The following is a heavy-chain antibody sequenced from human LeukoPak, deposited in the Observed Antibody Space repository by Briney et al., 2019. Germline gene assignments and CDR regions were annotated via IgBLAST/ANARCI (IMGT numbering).Heavy chain of an antibody. CDR3: ARARSGYYYPSFDY. CDR1: GYTVTGYY. D-gene: IGHD3-22*01. V-gene: IGHV1-2*02. Sequence: ASVKVSCKASGYTVTGYYMHWVRQAPGQGLEGMGWINPNSGGTNYAQKFQGRVTMTRDTSISTAYMELSRLRSDDTAVYYCARARSGYYYPSFDYWGQGTLVTVSS. CDR2: INPNSGGT. J-gene: IGHJ4*02.